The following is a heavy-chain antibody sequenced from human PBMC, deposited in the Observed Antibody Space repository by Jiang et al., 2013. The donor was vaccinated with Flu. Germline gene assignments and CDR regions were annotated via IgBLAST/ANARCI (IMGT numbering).Heavy chain of an antibody. V-gene: IGHV4-4*07. Sequence: LLKPSETLSLTCTVPGGSISSYYWSWIRQPAGKGLAWIGRIYTSGSTNYNPSLKSRVTMSVDTSKNQFSLKLSSVTAADTAVYYCARIAVAGDLFDYWGQGTLVTVSS. CDR1: GGSISSYY. CDR2: IYTSGST. D-gene: IGHD6-19*01. J-gene: IGHJ4*02. CDR3: ARIAVAGDLFDY.